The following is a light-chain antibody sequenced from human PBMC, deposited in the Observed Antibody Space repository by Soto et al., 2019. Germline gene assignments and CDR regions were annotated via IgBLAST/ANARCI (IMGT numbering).Light chain of an antibody. CDR2: DVT. V-gene: IGLV2-14*03. CDR1: SSDVGGYNF. CDR3: NSYTSYNTQWL. Sequence: QSALTQPASVSGSPGQSITISCTGTSSDVGGYNFVSWCQQHPGKAPRLLIYDVTNRPSGVSDRFSGSKSGNTASLTISGLQAEDEAHYYCNSYTSYNTQWLFGGGTKLTVL. J-gene: IGLJ3*02.